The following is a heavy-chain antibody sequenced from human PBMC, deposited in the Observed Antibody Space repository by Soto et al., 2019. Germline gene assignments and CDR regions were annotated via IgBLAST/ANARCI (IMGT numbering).Heavy chain of an antibody. D-gene: IGHD7-27*01. CDR1: GFTFSSYG. J-gene: IGHJ4*02. CDR3: AMGIDY. V-gene: IGHV3-30*03. Sequence: GGSLRLSCAASGFTFSSYGMHWVRQAPGKGLEWVAVISYDGSNKYYADSVKGRFTISRDNSKNTLYLQMNSLRAEDTAVYYCAMGIDYWGQGTLVTVSS. CDR2: ISYDGSNK.